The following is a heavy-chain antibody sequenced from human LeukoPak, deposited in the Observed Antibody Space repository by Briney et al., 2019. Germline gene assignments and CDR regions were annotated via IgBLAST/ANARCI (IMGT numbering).Heavy chain of an antibody. CDR1: GFTFSGYW. CDR2: INSDGSST. J-gene: IGHJ6*02. Sequence: PGGSLRLSCAASGFTFSGYWMHWVRQVPGKGLVWVSRINSDGSSTAYADSVKGRFTISRDNAKNTLYLQMNSLRVEDTAVYYCARDRYYGMDVRGQGTTVTVSS. CDR3: ARDRYYGMDV. V-gene: IGHV3-74*01.